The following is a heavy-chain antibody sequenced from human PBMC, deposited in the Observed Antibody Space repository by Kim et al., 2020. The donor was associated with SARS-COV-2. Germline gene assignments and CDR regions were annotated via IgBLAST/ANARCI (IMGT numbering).Heavy chain of an antibody. V-gene: IGHV3-30*03. J-gene: IGHJ4*02. D-gene: IGHD1-1*01. CDR2: ISFDGSKK. Sequence: GGSLRLSCAASGFTFSTYGMHWVRQAPGKGLEWVAVISFDGSKKYYEDSVKGRFTISRDNSKNTLYLQLNSLRAEDTAVYYCASGRSIRNDHFDYWGQGTLATVSS. CDR1: GFTFSTYG. CDR3: ASGRSIRNDHFDY.